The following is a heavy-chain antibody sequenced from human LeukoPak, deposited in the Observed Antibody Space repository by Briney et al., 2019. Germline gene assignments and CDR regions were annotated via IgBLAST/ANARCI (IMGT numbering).Heavy chain of an antibody. D-gene: IGHD4-23*01. CDR2: ISSGSSAI. V-gene: IGHV3-21*01. J-gene: IGHJ4*02. CDR3: ARGHTAVARHFDF. Sequence: PGGSLRLSCEASGFTFTTYSMTWVRQAPGKGLEWVSIISSGSSAIFSADALKGRFTISRDDAKNLLYLDMNSLRAEDTAVYYCARGHTAVARHFDFWGQGTLVTVSS. CDR1: GFTFTTYS.